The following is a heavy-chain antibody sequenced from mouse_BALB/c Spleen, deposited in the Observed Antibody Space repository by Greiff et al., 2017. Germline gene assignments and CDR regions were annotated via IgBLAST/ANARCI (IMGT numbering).Heavy chain of an antibody. CDR2: ISYSGST. J-gene: IGHJ4*01. Sequence: VPLMESGPCPVKPSPTLSLTFPVTGDSITRGYWNLIRKFPGNKLEYMGYISYSGSTYYNPSLKSRISITRDTSKNQYYLQLNSVTTEDTATYYCARDGLDYGSSYAMDYWGQGTSVTVSA. CDR1: GDSITRGY. CDR3: ARDGLDYGSSYAMDY. D-gene: IGHD1-1*01. V-gene: IGHV3-8*02.